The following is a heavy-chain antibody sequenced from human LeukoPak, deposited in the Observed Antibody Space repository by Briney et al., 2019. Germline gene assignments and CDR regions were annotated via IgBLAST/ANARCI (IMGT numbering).Heavy chain of an antibody. D-gene: IGHD4-17*01. J-gene: IGHJ4*02. CDR3: ARVRNYGDSDH. CDR1: GHILNSYG. V-gene: IGHV1-18*01. Sequence: ASVKVSCKASGHILNSYGISWVRQAPGQGLEWMGWISGYIGNTNYAQRFQGRVTMTIDTSTSTAHMEVRSLRSDDTAVYYCARVRNYGDSDHWGQGTLVTVSS. CDR2: ISGYIGNT.